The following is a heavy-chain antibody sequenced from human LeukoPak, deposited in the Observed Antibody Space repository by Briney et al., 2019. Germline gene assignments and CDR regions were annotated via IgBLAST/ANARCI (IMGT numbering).Heavy chain of an antibody. CDR2: IFSNDEK. D-gene: IGHD5-12*01. J-gene: IGHJ4*02. CDR3: ARSPGYSGYDLYYFDY. CDR1: GFSLSNARMG. V-gene: IGHV2-26*01. Sequence: ESGPVLVKPTETLTLTCTVSGFSLSNARMGVSWIRQPPGKALEWLAHIFSNDEKSYSTPLKSRLTISKDTSKSQVVLTMTNMDPVDTATYYCARSPGYSGYDLYYFDYWGQGTLVTVSS.